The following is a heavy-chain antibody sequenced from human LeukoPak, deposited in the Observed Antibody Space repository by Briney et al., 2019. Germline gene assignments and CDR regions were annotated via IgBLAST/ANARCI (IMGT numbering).Heavy chain of an antibody. J-gene: IGHJ5*02. CDR2: INPSGGST. V-gene: IGHV1-46*01. D-gene: IGHD6-6*01. CDR1: GYTFTSYY. Sequence: ASVKVSCKASGYTFTSYYMHWVRQAPGQGLEWMGIINPSGGSTSYAQKFQGRVTMTRDMSTSTVYMEPSSLRSEDTAVYYCARGGGVAARSFDPWGQGTLVTVSS. CDR3: ARGGGVAARSFDP.